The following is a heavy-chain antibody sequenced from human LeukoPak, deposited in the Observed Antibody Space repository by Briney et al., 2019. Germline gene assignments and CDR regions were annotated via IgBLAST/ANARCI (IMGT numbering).Heavy chain of an antibody. CDR1: GYTFTSYD. V-gene: IGHV1-8*01. Sequence: GASVKLSCKASGYTFTSYDINWVRQAPGQGLGWMGWMNPNSGNTGYAQKFQGRVTMTRNTSISTAYMELSSLRSEDTAVYYCARGRMVRGVTWWFDPWGQGTLVTVSS. CDR2: MNPNSGNT. D-gene: IGHD3-10*01. J-gene: IGHJ5*02. CDR3: ARGRMVRGVTWWFDP.